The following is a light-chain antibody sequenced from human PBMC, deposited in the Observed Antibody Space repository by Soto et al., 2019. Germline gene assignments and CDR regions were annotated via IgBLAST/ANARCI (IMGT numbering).Light chain of an antibody. CDR1: QGIRSD. V-gene: IGKV1-17*01. CDR3: LHHNTYPRG. J-gene: IGKJ5*01. Sequence: DIQLTQSPSSLSASVGDTITITCRASQGIRSDLGWCQQKPGKAPKCLIYAASTLHSGVPSRFSGSGSGTEFTLTISSLQPEDFATYYCLHHNTYPRGFGQGTRLEIK. CDR2: AAS.